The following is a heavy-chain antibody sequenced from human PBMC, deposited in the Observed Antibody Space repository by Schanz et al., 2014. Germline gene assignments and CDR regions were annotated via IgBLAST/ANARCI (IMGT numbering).Heavy chain of an antibody. J-gene: IGHJ4*01. CDR3: AREQIMAAAGLVDY. CDR1: GFTFSSYA. Sequence: EVQLLDSGGGLVQPGGSLRLSCAASGFTFSSYAMTWVRQAPGKGLVWVSSISHSGGSKYYADSVKGRFTISRDNAKNSLYLQMNSLRAEDTAVYYCAREQIMAAAGLVDYWGHGTLVTVSS. V-gene: IGHV3-23*01. CDR2: ISHSGGSK. D-gene: IGHD6-13*01.